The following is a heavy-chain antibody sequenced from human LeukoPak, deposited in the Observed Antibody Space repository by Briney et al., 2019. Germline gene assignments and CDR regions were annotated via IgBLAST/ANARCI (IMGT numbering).Heavy chain of an antibody. Sequence: SETLSLTCAVYGGSFSGYYWSWIRQPPGKGLEWIGEINHSGSTNYNPSLKSRVTISVDTSKNQFSLKLSSVTAADTAVYYCARASYYYGSGYYYYYMDVWGKGTTVTISS. V-gene: IGHV4-34*01. CDR2: INHSGST. J-gene: IGHJ6*03. CDR1: GGSFSGYY. CDR3: ARASYYYGSGYYYYYMDV. D-gene: IGHD3-10*01.